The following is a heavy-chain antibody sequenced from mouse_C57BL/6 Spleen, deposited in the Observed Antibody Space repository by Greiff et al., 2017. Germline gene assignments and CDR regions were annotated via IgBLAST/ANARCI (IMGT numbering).Heavy chain of an antibody. CDR1: GYTFTSYW. J-gene: IGHJ4*01. CDR2: IDPSDSYT. D-gene: IGHD1-1*01. CDR3: ARSRVITTVVPMDY. Sequence: QVQLKQPGAELVMPGASVKLSCKASGYTFTSYWMHWVKQRPGQGLEWIGEIDPSDSYTNYNQKFKGKSTLTVDKSSSTAYMQLSSLTSEDSAVYYCARSRVITTVVPMDYWGQGTSVTVSS. V-gene: IGHV1-69*01.